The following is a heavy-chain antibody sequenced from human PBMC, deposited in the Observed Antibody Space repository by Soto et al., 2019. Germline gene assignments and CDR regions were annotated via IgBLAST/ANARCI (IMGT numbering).Heavy chain of an antibody. CDR2: IKSKTNGGTT. J-gene: IGHJ4*02. V-gene: IGHV3-15*01. Sequence: EVQLVESGGGLVKPGGSLRLSCAASGFTFTNALMNWVRQAPGKGLEWVGRIKSKTNGGTTDYATPVKGRFTISRDDSKNILYLQMHILKTEDTFVYYCTTTHTLTTPLWGQGILVTVSS. D-gene: IGHD4-4*01. CDR3: TTTHTLTTPL. CDR1: GFTFTNAL.